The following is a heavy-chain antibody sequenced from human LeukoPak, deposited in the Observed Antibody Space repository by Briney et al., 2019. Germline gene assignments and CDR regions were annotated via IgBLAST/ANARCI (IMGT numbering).Heavy chain of an antibody. Sequence: ASVKVSCKVSGYIVTELSMHWVRQSPGKGLEWMGGFHPEDGETIYAQKFQGRVSMTADTSTSTAYMELRSLRSDDTAVYYCARSGRGTYYYFDLWGQGTLVTVSS. CDR1: GYIVTELS. CDR3: ARSGRGTYYYFDL. V-gene: IGHV1-24*01. CDR2: FHPEDGET. D-gene: IGHD1-26*01. J-gene: IGHJ4*02.